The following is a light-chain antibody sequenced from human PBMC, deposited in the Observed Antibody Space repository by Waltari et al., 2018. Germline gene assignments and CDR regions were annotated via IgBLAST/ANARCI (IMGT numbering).Light chain of an antibody. CDR1: SSDIGAFNY. CDR3: ASFISGSTPSVL. CDR2: DVT. Sequence: QSALTQPASVSGSPGQSIIISCTRTSSDIGAFNYVAWSQQHPGKAPKVLIYDVTNRPSGVSYRFSGSKSGNTASLTISGLQAEDEAYYHCASFISGSTPSVLFGGGTKLTVL. V-gene: IGLV2-14*03. J-gene: IGLJ3*02.